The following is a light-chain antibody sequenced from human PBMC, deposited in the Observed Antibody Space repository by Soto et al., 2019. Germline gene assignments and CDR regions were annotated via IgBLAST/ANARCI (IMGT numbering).Light chain of an antibody. J-gene: IGKJ1*01. V-gene: IGKV3-20*01. CDR1: QSVSSSY. CDR2: DAS. Sequence: EIVLTQSPGTLSLSPGERATLSCRASQSVSSSYLAWYQQKPGQAPRLLIYDASSRATGIPDRFSGSGSGTDFILTISRLEPEDFAVYYCQQYGSSLRTFGQGTKVDIK. CDR3: QQYGSSLRT.